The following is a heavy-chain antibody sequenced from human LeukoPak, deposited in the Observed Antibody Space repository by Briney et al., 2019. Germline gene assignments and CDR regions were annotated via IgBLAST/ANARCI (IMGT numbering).Heavy chain of an antibody. D-gene: IGHD6-13*01. CDR2: RYYRGST. Sequence: SETLSHTCIVSGDSISSSSSYWGWIRQPPGKGLEWIGSRYYRGSTYYNPSLKSRVTISEDTSKNQLSLKLSSVTAADTAVYYCGRQENRIAAASAGYWGQGVLVTVSS. J-gene: IGHJ4*02. CDR3: GRQENRIAAASAGY. CDR1: GDSISSSSSY. V-gene: IGHV4-39*01.